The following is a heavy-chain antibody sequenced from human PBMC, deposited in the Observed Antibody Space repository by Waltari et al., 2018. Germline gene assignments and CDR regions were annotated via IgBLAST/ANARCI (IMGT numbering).Heavy chain of an antibody. CDR2: VFYSGST. V-gene: IGHV4-39*07. CDR3: ARTFGRIIVMPFDN. Sequence: QVQLQESGPGLVEPSEALSLTCTVSGGSISTSNYFWVWIRQPPGKGLAWMGNVFYSGSTYYRPSLKNRVTISLHTTENQFSLRLSSVTAADTAVYYCARTFGRIIVMPFDNWGQGTLVTVSS. CDR1: GGSISTSNYF. D-gene: IGHD3-16*02. J-gene: IGHJ4*02.